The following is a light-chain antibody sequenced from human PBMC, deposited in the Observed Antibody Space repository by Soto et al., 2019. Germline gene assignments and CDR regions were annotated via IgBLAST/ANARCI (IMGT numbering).Light chain of an antibody. V-gene: IGKV1-5*01. CDR1: QTITNW. CDR2: DAS. J-gene: IGKJ1*01. CDR3: QQYNNWWT. Sequence: DIQMTQSPSILSASVGDRVTITCRSSQTITNWLAWYQQKPGKAPRLLIYDASSLESWVPSRFSGSGSGTEFTLTISSLQSEDFAVYYCQQYNNWWTFGQGTKVDIK.